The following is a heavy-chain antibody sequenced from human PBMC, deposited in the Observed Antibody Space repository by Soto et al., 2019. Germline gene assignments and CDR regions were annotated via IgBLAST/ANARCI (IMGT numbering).Heavy chain of an antibody. V-gene: IGHV3-33*01. J-gene: IGHJ4*02. CDR2: IWYDGSNK. D-gene: IGHD4-17*01. CDR1: GFTFSSYG. Sequence: GGSLRLSCAASGFTFSSYGMHWVRQAPGKGLEWVAVIWYDGSNKYYVDSVKGRFTISRDNSKNTLYLQMNSLRAEDTAVYYCARDGYGGNSGSWDDVYFDYWGQGTLVIVSS. CDR3: ARDGYGGNSGSWDDVYFDY.